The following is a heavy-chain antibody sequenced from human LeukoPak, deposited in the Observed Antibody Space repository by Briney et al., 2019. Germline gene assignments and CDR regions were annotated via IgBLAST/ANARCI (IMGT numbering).Heavy chain of an antibody. V-gene: IGHV4-59*08. D-gene: IGHD1-1*01. J-gene: IGHJ5*02. CDR1: GGSISSYY. CDR2: IYYSGST. CDR3: ARSSSRRNWIARLYSSFDP. Sequence: PSETLSLTCTVSGGSISSYYWSWIRQPPGKGLEWIGYIYYSGSTNYNPSLKSRATISVDTSKNQFSLKLSSVTAADTAVYYCARSSSRRNWIARLYSSFDPWGQGTLVTVSS.